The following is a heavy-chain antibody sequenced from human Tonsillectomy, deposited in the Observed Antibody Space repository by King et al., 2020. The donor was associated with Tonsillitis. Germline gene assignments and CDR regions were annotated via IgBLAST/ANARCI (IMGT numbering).Heavy chain of an antibody. Sequence: LQLQESGPGLVKPSETLSLTCTVSGGSISSSSYYWGWIRQPPGKGLEWIGSIYYSGSTYYNPSLKSRVPISVDTSKNQFSLKLSSVTAAATAVYYCARPSYYYDSSGYYGNWFDPWGQGTLVTVSS. J-gene: IGHJ5*02. CDR3: ARPSYYYDSSGYYGNWFDP. D-gene: IGHD3-22*01. CDR2: IYYSGST. V-gene: IGHV4-39*01. CDR1: GGSISSSSYY.